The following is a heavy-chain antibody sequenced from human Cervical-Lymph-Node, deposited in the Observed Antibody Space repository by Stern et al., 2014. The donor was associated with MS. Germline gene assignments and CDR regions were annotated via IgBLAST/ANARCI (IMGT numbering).Heavy chain of an antibody. CDR2: IRSKAYGGTT. CDR3: TTSIFGVVALGWFDP. CDR1: GFTFGDYA. Sequence: EEQLVESGGGLVKPGRSLRLSCTASGFTFGDYAMSWFRQAPGKGLEWVGFIRSKAYGGTTEYAASVKGRFTISRDDSKSIAYLQMNSLKTEDTAVYYCTTSIFGVVALGWFDPWGQGTLVTVSS. D-gene: IGHD3-3*01. J-gene: IGHJ5*02. V-gene: IGHV3-49*05.